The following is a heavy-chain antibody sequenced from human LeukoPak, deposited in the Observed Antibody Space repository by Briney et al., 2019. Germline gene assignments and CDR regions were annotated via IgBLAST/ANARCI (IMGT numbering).Heavy chain of an antibody. CDR3: ASDYDILTGYYIPDY. CDR1: GYTFTSYG. Sequence: ASVKVSCKASGYTFTSYGISWVRQAPGQGLEWMGWISAYNGNTNYAQKLQGRVTMTTDTSTSTAYMELRSLRSDDTAVYYCASDYDILTGYYIPDYWGQGTLVTVSS. V-gene: IGHV1-18*04. D-gene: IGHD3-9*01. CDR2: ISAYNGNT. J-gene: IGHJ4*02.